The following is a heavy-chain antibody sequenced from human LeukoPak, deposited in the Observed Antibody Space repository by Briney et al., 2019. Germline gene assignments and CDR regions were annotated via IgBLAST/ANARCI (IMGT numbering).Heavy chain of an antibody. Sequence: ASVKVSCKASGGTFSSYAISWVRQAPGQGLEWMGRIIPILGIANYAQKFQGRVTITADKSTSTAYMELSSLRSEDTAVYYCARDSLPGWFDPWGQGTLVTVSS. CDR2: IIPILGIA. CDR1: GGTFSSYA. CDR3: ARDSLPGWFDP. J-gene: IGHJ5*02. V-gene: IGHV1-69*04.